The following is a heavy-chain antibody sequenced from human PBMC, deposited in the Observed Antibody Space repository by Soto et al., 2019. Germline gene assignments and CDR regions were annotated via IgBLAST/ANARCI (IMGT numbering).Heavy chain of an antibody. CDR1: GFTFSNAW. V-gene: IGHV3-15*01. J-gene: IGHJ4*02. Sequence: GGSLRLSCAASGFTFSNAWMSWVRQAPGKGLEWVGRIKSKTDGGTTDYAAPVKGRFTISRDDSKNTLYLQMNSLKTEDTAVYYCTTQRGDYALFFYDYWGQGTLVTVSS. D-gene: IGHD4-17*01. CDR2: IKSKTDGGTT. CDR3: TTQRGDYALFFYDY.